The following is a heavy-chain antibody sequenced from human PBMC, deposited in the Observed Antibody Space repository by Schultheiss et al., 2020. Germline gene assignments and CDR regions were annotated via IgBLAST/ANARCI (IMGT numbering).Heavy chain of an antibody. J-gene: IGHJ4*02. CDR1: GGSISSGGYY. V-gene: IGHV4-61*08. D-gene: IGHD5-12*01. Sequence: GSLRLSCTVSGGSISSGGYYWSWIRQHPGKGLEWIGYIYYSGSTNYNPSLKSQVTISVDTSKNQFSLKLSSVTAADTAVYYCARGGYSGYDGLSDYWGQGTLVTVSS. CDR2: IYYSGST. CDR3: ARGGYSGYDGLSDY.